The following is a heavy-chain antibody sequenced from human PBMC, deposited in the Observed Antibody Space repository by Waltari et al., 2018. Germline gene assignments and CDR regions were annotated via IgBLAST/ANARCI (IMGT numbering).Heavy chain of an antibody. CDR1: GYTFIDYF. CDR3: APLPGGSGQTFDY. Sequence: EVQLVQSGAEVKKPGATVKISCKASGYTFIDYFMHWVQQAPGNGLEWVGRIDPEDGETLYAEKFQGRVTITADTSTDTSYLELSSLRSDDTAVYYCAPLPGGSGQTFDYWGQGTLLTVSS. J-gene: IGHJ4*02. D-gene: IGHD3-10*01. CDR2: IDPEDGET. V-gene: IGHV1-69-2*01.